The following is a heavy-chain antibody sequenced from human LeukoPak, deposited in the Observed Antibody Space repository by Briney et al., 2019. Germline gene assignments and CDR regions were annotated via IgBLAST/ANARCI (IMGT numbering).Heavy chain of an antibody. Sequence: PSETLSLTCAVYGGSFSGYYWSWIRQPPGKGLEWIGRIYTSGSTNYNPSLKSRVTISVDTSKNQFSLKLSSVTAADTAVYYCARGEYQLLLYYAFDIWGQGTMVTVSS. CDR2: IYTSGST. CDR3: ARGEYQLLLYYAFDI. D-gene: IGHD2-2*01. CDR1: GGSFSGYY. J-gene: IGHJ3*02. V-gene: IGHV4-4*08.